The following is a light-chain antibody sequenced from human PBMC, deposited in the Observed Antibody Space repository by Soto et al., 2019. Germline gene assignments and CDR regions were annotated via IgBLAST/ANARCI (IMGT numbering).Light chain of an antibody. CDR3: AAWDDSLSAVV. V-gene: IGLV1-47*01. CDR1: SSNIGSNY. Sequence: QTVVTQPPSASGTPGQRVTISCSGRSSNIGSNYVYWYQQLPGSAPKLLIYRNDPRPSGVPDRFSASKSGTAASLAISGLRSEDEADYHCAAWDDSLSAVVFGGGTKVTVL. CDR2: RND. J-gene: IGLJ2*01.